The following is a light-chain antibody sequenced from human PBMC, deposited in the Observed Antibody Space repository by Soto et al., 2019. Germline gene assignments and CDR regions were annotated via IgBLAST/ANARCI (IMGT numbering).Light chain of an antibody. CDR2: GAS. CDR3: QQYNNWPYT. Sequence: EIVMTQSTATLSVSPGERATLSCRASLSVSSNLAWYQQKSGQAPRLLIYGASTRATGIPARFSGSGSGTEFTLTISSLQSEDFAVYYCQQYNNWPYTFGQGTKLEIK. V-gene: IGKV3-15*01. CDR1: LSVSSN. J-gene: IGKJ2*01.